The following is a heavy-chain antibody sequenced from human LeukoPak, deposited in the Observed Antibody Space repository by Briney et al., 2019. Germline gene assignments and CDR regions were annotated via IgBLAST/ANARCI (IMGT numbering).Heavy chain of an antibody. J-gene: IGHJ3*02. CDR2: ISSSSSYI. V-gene: IGHV3-21*01. D-gene: IGHD2-15*01. Sequence: PGGSLRLSCVASGFTFSNYGMSWVRQAPGKGLEWVSSISSSSSYIYYADSVKGRFTISRDNAKNSLYLQMNSLRAEDTAVYYCARDYCSGGSCYFNDAFDIWGQGTMVTVSS. CDR1: GFTFSNYG. CDR3: ARDYCSGGSCYFNDAFDI.